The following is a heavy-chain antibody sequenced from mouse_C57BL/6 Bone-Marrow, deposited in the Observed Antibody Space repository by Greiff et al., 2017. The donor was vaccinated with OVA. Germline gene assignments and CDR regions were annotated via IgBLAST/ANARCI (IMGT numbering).Heavy chain of an antibody. V-gene: IGHV3-6*01. D-gene: IGHD2-3*01. Sequence: VQLKESGPGLVKPSQSLSLTCSVTGYSITSGYYWNWIRQFPGNKLEWMGYISYDGSNNYNPSLKNRISITRDKSKNQFFLKLNSVTTEDTATYYGARDDDGYYGWYFDVWGTGTTVTVSS. J-gene: IGHJ1*03. CDR2: ISYDGSN. CDR3: ARDDDGYYGWYFDV. CDR1: GYSITSGYY.